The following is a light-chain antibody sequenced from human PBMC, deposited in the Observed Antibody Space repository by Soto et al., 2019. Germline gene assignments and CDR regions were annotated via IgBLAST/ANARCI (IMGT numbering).Light chain of an antibody. CDR1: SSDVGGYNY. V-gene: IGLV2-14*01. CDR2: DVS. J-gene: IGLJ1*01. CDR3: SSYTSSSTLYV. Sequence: QSALTQPASVSGSPGQSITISCTGTSSDVGGYNYVSWYQQHPGKAPKLMIYDVSNRPSGVSNRFSGSKSGNTASLTISGLQVEDVADYNCSSYTSSSTLYVFGTGTKVTVL.